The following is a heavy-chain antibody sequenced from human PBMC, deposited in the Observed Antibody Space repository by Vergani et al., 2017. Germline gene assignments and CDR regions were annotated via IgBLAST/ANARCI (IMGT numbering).Heavy chain of an antibody. J-gene: IGHJ5*01. CDR3: VRARCSGPCFMSNWFDS. CDR2: IKSDGSIT. V-gene: IGHV3-74*01. D-gene: IGHD5-12*01. Sequence: EVQLVESGGGLIHPGGSLRLSCEGSGFSFSGYWMHWVRQSPEKGLVWVSRIKSDGSITNYADSVNGRFTISRDNAKNTLYLEMNSLRGDDTAIYYCVRARCSGPCFMSNWFDSWGQGTLVTVSS. CDR1: GFSFSGYW.